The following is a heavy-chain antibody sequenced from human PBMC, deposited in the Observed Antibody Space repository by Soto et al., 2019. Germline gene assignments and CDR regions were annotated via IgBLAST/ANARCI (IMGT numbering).Heavy chain of an antibody. CDR2: ISYDGSNK. CDR3: AKDATRGYSYGYDYYYGMDV. D-gene: IGHD5-18*01. J-gene: IGHJ6*02. CDR1: GFTFSSYG. Sequence: PGGSLRLSCAASGFTFSSYGMHWVRQAPGKGLEWVAVISYDGSNKYYADSVKGRFTISRDNSKNTLYLQMNSLRAEDTAVYYCAKDATRGYSYGYDYYYGMDVWGQGTTVTVSS. V-gene: IGHV3-30*18.